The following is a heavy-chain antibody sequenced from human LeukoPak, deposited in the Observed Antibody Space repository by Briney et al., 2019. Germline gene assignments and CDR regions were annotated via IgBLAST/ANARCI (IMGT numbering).Heavy chain of an antibody. D-gene: IGHD4-11*01. CDR1: GGSISSYY. Sequence: SETLSLTCTVSGGSISSYYWSWIRQPAGKGLEWIGRIYTSGSTNYNPSLKSRVTMSVDTSKNQFSLKLSSVTVADTAVYYCAGDQALWVGDYSNRFDPWGQGTLVTVSS. J-gene: IGHJ5*02. CDR3: AGDQALWVGDYSNRFDP. CDR2: IYTSGST. V-gene: IGHV4-4*07.